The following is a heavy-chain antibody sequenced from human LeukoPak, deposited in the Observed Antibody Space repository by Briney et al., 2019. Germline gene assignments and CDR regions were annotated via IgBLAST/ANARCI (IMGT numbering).Heavy chain of an antibody. CDR2: IIHSGST. D-gene: IGHD6-6*01. CDR3: ARGWGAARHLYFDF. V-gene: IGHV4-34*01. Sequence: SETLSLTCAVYGGSFSGYYGSWIRQPPGKGLEWIGEIIHSGSTNYNPSLKSRVTISVDTSKNQFSLKLSSVTAADTAVYYCARGWGAARHLYFDFWGQGTLVTVSS. J-gene: IGHJ4*02. CDR1: GGSFSGYY.